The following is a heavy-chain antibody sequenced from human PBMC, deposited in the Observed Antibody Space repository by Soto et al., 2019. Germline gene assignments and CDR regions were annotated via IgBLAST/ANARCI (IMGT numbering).Heavy chain of an antibody. J-gene: IGHJ5*02. CDR2: IYYSGST. V-gene: IGHV4-31*03. CDR1: GGSISSGGYY. Sequence: PSETLSLTCSVSGGSISSGGYYWSWIRQHPGKGLEWIGYIYYSGSTSYNPSLKSRVTISVDTSKNQFSLKLSSVTAADTAVYYCARGYCSSTSCFDPWGRGTLVTVSS. CDR3: ARGYCSSTSCFDP. D-gene: IGHD2-2*01.